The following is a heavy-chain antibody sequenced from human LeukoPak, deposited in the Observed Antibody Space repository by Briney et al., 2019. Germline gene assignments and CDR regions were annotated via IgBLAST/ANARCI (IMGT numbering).Heavy chain of an antibody. CDR1: GFTFSSYG. CDR3: ARPESGNYYFDY. J-gene: IGHJ4*02. V-gene: IGHV3-33*01. D-gene: IGHD1-26*01. Sequence: GRSLRLSCAASGFTFSSYGMHWVRQAPGKGLEWVALIWYDGSNKYHADSVKGRFTISRDNSKNTLYLQMNSLRAEDTAVYYCARPESGNYYFDYWGQGTLATVSS. CDR2: IWYDGSNK.